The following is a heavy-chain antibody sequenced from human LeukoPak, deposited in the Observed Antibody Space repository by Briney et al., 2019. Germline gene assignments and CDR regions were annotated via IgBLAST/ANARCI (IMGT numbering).Heavy chain of an antibody. Sequence: GGSLRLSCATSGFTFNNYNMNWVRQAPGRALEWVSSITSSGTYIYYADSVKGRFTISRDNAKNSLYLQMNSLRAEDTAVYYCARDRQYSFDAFDIWGQGTMVTVSS. V-gene: IGHV3-21*01. CDR2: ITSSGTYI. J-gene: IGHJ3*02. CDR3: ARDRQYSFDAFDI. CDR1: GFTFNNYN. D-gene: IGHD5-18*01.